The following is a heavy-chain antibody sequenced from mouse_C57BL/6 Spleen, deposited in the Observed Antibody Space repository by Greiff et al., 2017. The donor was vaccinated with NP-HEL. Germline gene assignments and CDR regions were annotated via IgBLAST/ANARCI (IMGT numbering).Heavy chain of an antibody. V-gene: IGHV1-55*01. CDR2: IYPGSGST. Sequence: VQLQQPGAELVKPGASVKMSCKASGYTFTSYWITWVKQRPGQGLEWIGDIYPGSGSTNYNEKFKSKATLTVDTSSSTAYMQLSSLTSEDSAVYYCARGGGNYVRWYFDVWGTGTTVTVSS. CDR3: ARGGGNYVRWYFDV. D-gene: IGHD2-1*01. J-gene: IGHJ1*03. CDR1: GYTFTSYW.